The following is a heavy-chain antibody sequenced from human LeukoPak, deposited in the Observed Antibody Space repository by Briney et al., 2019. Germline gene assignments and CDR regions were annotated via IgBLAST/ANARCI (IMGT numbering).Heavy chain of an antibody. V-gene: IGHV4-34*01. CDR1: GGSISGYY. D-gene: IGHD3-10*01. CDR2: INHSGST. Sequence: SETLSLTCTVSGGSISGYYWSWIRQPPGKGLEWIGEINHSGSTNYNPSLKSRVTISVDTSKNQFSLKLSPVTAADTAVYYCARGLGGPFDYWGQGTLVTVSS. CDR3: ARGLGGPFDY. J-gene: IGHJ4*02.